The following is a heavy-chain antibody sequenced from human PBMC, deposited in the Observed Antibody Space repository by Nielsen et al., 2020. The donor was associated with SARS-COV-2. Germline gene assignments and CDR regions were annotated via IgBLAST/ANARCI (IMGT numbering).Heavy chain of an antibody. CDR1: GFTVSSNY. Sequence: GGSLRLSCAASGFTVSSNYMSWVRQAPGKGLEWVSVIYSGGSTYYADSVKGRFTISRDNSKNTVYLQMNSLKVEDTAVYFCARETIDHTSSFFDLWGQGTLVTVAS. D-gene: IGHD2-2*01. CDR2: IYSGGST. V-gene: IGHV3-53*05. CDR3: ARETIDHTSSFFDL. J-gene: IGHJ5*02.